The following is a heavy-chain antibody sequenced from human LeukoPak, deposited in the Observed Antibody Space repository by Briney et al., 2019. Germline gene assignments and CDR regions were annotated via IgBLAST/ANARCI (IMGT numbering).Heavy chain of an antibody. V-gene: IGHV3-23*01. CDR1: TFTFSSYA. J-gene: IGHJ4*02. CDR3: AKEPPNGYCTTTGCYFDY. CDR2: ISSGGLTT. Sequence: GGSLRLSCAASTFTFSSYAMSWVRQAPGKGLEWVSGISSGGLTTYYADSVKGRFTISRDNFKNTLYLQMNSLRPEDTAVYYCAKEPPNGYCTTTGCYFDYWGQGTQVTVSS. D-gene: IGHD2-2*03.